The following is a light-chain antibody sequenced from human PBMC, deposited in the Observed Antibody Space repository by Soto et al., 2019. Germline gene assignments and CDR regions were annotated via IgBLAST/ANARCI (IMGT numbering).Light chain of an antibody. CDR1: SSNIGGNS. Sequence: SVLTQPPSVSAAPGQKVTISCSGSSSNIGGNSVSWYQQLPGTAPKLLIYDDNKRPSGIPDRFSGSKSGTSATLGITGFQTGEEADYYCGSWDSSLSAYVFGTGTKVTV. CDR2: DDN. J-gene: IGLJ1*01. CDR3: GSWDSSLSAYV. V-gene: IGLV1-51*01.